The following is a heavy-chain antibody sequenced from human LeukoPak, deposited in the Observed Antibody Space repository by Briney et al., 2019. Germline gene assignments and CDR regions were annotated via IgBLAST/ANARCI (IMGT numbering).Heavy chain of an antibody. Sequence: VASVKVSCKASGGTFSSYAISWVRQAPGQGLEWMGGIIPIFGTANYAQKFQGRVTITADESTSTAYMELSSLRSEDTAVYYCARGTRFLDYYYYMDVWGKGTTVTVSS. CDR1: GGTFSSYA. V-gene: IGHV1-69*13. CDR3: ARGTRFLDYYYYMDV. D-gene: IGHD3-3*01. J-gene: IGHJ6*03. CDR2: IIPIFGTA.